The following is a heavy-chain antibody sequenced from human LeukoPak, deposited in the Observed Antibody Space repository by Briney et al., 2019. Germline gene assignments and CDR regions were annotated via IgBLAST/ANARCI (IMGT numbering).Heavy chain of an antibody. D-gene: IGHD3-9*01. CDR2: IYTSGST. CDR3: ARSGDNFDWLLYFDY. CDR1: GGSISSYY. Sequence: PSETLSLTCTVSGGSISSYYWSWIRQPAGKGLEWIGRIYTSGSTNYNPSLKSRVTMSVDTSKNQFSLKLSSVTAADTAVYYCARSGDNFDWLLYFDYWGQGTLVTVSS. V-gene: IGHV4-4*07. J-gene: IGHJ4*02.